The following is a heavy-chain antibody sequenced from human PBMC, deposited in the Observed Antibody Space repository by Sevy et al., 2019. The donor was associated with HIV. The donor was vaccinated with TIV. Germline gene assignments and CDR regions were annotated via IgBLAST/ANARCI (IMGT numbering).Heavy chain of an antibody. J-gene: IGHJ6*02. CDR2: LIGGGSRT. D-gene: IGHD2-8*02. V-gene: IGHV3-23*01. CDR3: AKRRGQSGLSGGGANYGMDV. CDR1: GFPFSNFA. Sequence: GGSLRLSCAASGFPFSNFAMSWVRQAPGKGLEWVSTLIGGGSRTYYADSVTDRFIISRDNSRNTLYLQMNSLRAEDTAIYYCAKRRGQSGLSGGGANYGMDVCGRGTTVTVSS.